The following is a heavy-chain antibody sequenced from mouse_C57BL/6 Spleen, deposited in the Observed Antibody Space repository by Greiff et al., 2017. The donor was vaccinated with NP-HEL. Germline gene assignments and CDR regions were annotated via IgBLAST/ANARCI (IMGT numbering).Heavy chain of an antibody. CDR1: GYTFTDYE. V-gene: IGHV1-15*01. CDR3: ARGGANWDPLGDY. D-gene: IGHD4-1*01. J-gene: IGHJ2*01. CDR2: IDPETGGT. Sequence: VQLQQSGAELVRPGASVTLSCKASGYTFTDYEMHWVKQTPVHGLEWIGAIDPETGGTAYNQKFKGKAILTADKSSSTAYMELRSLTSEDSAVDYCARGGANWDPLGDYWGQGTTLTVSS.